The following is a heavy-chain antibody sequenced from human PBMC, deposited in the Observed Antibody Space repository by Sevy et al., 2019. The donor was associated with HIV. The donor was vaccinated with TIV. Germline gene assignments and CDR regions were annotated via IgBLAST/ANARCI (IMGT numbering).Heavy chain of an antibody. Sequence: GGSLRLSCAASGFTFSSYAMNWVRQAPGKGLEWVSSINAISSNIYYADSVKGRFTISRDNAENSLYLQMNSVRAEDTAVYYCARDLFSGGTAVHGYWGQGTLVTVSS. CDR3: ARDLFSGGTAVHGY. CDR1: GFTFSSYA. CDR2: INAISSNI. V-gene: IGHV3-21*01. J-gene: IGHJ4*02. D-gene: IGHD2-15*01.